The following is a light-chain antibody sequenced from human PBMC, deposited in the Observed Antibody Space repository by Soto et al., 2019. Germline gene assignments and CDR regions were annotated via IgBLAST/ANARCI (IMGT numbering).Light chain of an antibody. V-gene: IGKV1-39*01. CDR1: QSISTY. CDR2: GAS. J-gene: IGKJ5*01. CDR3: QQSFGVPIT. Sequence: IEVTQSPPSLSASVEDRVTITFRASQSISTYLNWYQQKPGKAPKLLIFGASTLQSGVPSRFSGSGSGTDFNFTITSLQPEDFATYYCQQSFGVPITFGQGTRLEIK.